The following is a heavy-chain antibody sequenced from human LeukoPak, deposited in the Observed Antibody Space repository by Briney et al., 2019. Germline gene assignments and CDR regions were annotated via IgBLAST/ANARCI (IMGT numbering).Heavy chain of an antibody. CDR3: ARYCSGGSCRTARAAFDI. D-gene: IGHD2-15*01. Sequence: SETLSLTCTVSGGSISSGDHYWSWIRQTPGKGLEWIGYIFYSGTTYYNPSLKSRVTISVDTSKNQFSLKLSSVTAADTAVYYCARYCSGGSCRTARAAFDIWGQGTMVTVSS. J-gene: IGHJ3*02. V-gene: IGHV4-30-4*01. CDR1: GGSISSGDHY. CDR2: IFYSGTT.